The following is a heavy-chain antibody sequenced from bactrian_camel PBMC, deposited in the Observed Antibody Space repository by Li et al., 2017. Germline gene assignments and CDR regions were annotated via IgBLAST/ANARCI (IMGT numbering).Heavy chain of an antibody. V-gene: IGHV3S53*01. Sequence: HVQLAESGGGSVQAGGSLTLSCAASTYGYSEEFMGWFRQAPGKAREGVAVIYGGITTYYDDSVKGRFTISQDNAKPMLYLQMNALKPEDTAMYYCAADSRYASCGWLLDRFRDFAYRGQGTQVTVS. D-gene: IGHD3*01. CDR2: IYGGITT. J-gene: IGHJ6*01. CDR1: TYGYSEEF. CDR3: AADSRYASCGWLLDRFRDFAY.